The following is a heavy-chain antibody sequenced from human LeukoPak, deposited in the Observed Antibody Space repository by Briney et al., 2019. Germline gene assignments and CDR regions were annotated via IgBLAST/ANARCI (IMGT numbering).Heavy chain of an antibody. V-gene: IGHV3-9*01. J-gene: IGHJ4*02. CDR3: AKEQDYYDSSGYYDY. CDR1: GFTFDDYA. CDR2: ISWNSGSI. D-gene: IGHD3-22*01. Sequence: GRSLRLSCAASGFTFDDYAVHWVRQAPGKGLEWVSGISWNSGSIGYADSVKGRFTIPRDNSKNTLYLQMNSLRAEDTAVYYCAKEQDYYDSSGYYDYWGQGTLVTVSS.